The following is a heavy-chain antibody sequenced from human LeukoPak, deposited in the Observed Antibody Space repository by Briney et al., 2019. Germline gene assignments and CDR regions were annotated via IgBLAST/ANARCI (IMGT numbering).Heavy chain of an antibody. V-gene: IGHV4-34*01. CDR3: ARQLEWGGYFDY. Sequence: SETLSLTCAVYGGSFSGYYWSWIRQPPGRGLDWIGEIDHSGSTNYNPSLKSRVTVSVDTSRTQWSLKMSCVTAADTAVYYCARQLEWGGYFDYWGQGILVTVSS. CDR1: GGSFSGYY. CDR2: IDHSGST. J-gene: IGHJ4*02. D-gene: IGHD2-8*01.